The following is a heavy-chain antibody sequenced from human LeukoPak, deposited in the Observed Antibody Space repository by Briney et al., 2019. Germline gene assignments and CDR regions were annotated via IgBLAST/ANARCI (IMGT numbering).Heavy chain of an antibody. D-gene: IGHD2-8*02. CDR3: AKEGEYSTGYYYFDC. Sequence: PAGSLRLSCVACGFNLSGYYMNWIRQAPGRGLEWVSYISGSGSELYYADSVKGRFTISRDNAKNSLYLQMNSLRAEDTAVYYCAKEGEYSTGYYYFDCWGQGTLVTVSS. CDR1: GFNLSGYY. V-gene: IGHV3-11*01. J-gene: IGHJ4*02. CDR2: ISGSGSEL.